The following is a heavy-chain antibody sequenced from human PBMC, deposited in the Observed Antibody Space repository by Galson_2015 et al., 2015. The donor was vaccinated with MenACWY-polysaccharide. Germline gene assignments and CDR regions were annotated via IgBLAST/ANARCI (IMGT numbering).Heavy chain of an antibody. Sequence: SLRLSCAASGLTFNNNWIHWVRLAPGKGLAWVSRINSDGSSTAYADSVKGRFTISRDNAKNTLFLQMNSLRVEDTAVYFCVGPLGRGGTGAYGMDAWGQGTTVTVSS. V-gene: IGHV3-74*01. CDR2: INSDGSST. CDR1: GLTFNNNW. CDR3: VGPLGRGGTGAYGMDA. J-gene: IGHJ6*02. D-gene: IGHD3-10*01.